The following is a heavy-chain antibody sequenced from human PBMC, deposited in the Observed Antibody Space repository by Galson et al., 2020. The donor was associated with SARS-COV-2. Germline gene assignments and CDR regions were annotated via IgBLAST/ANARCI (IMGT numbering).Heavy chain of an antibody. CDR3: QFVVTARRDFDY. V-gene: IGHV3-7*01. Sequence: GGFLRLSCEASGFTFSSYWMNRVRQAPGKGLEWVANLKQDGGDKYYVDSVKGRFTISRDNAKNSLYLQMNSLRDEDTAVYYCQFVVTARRDFDYWGQGTLVTVSS. CDR2: LKQDGGDK. J-gene: IGHJ4*02. D-gene: IGHD2-21*02. CDR1: GFTFSSYW.